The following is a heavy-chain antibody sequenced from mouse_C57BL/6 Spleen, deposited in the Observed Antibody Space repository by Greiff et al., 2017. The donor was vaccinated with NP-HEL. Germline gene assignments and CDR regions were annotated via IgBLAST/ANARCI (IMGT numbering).Heavy chain of an antibody. J-gene: IGHJ4*01. CDR1: GYTFTEYT. D-gene: IGHD2-4*01. Sequence: VKLQESGAELVKPGASVKLSCKASGYTFTEYTIHWVKQRSGQGLEWIGWFYPGSGSIKYNEKFKDKATLTADKSSSTVYMELSRLTSEDSAVYFCARHEDWGLRQGYAMDYWGQGTSVTVSS. V-gene: IGHV1-62-2*01. CDR2: FYPGSGSI. CDR3: ARHEDWGLRQGYAMDY.